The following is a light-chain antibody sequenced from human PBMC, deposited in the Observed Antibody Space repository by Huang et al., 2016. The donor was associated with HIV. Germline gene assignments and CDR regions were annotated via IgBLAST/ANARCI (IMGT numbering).Light chain of an antibody. V-gene: IGKV3-15*01. CDR3: QQYNNWPWT. Sequence: EKVMTQSPATLSVSPGERATLSCRASQSVSSNLAWYQQKPGQAPRLLMYGASTRATGTPARFSGSGSGIEFTLTISSLQSEDFAVYYCQQYNNWPWTFGQGTKVEIK. J-gene: IGKJ1*01. CDR2: GAS. CDR1: QSVSSN.